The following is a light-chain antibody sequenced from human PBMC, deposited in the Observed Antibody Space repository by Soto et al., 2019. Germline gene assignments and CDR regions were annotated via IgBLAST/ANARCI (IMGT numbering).Light chain of an antibody. CDR3: QQYSTLPHT. CDR2: GIS. J-gene: IGKJ2*01. Sequence: ENVLTQSPGILSLSPGERATLSCSATQSVTNRYFAWYQQKPGQAPRLLIYGISSRATDIPDRFSGSGSGTDFTLTISRLEPEDFVVYYCQQYSTLPHTFGQGTKLEVK. CDR1: QSVTNRY. V-gene: IGKV3-20*01.